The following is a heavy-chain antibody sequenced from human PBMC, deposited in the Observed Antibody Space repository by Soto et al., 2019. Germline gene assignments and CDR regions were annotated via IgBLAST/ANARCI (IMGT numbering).Heavy chain of an antibody. J-gene: IGHJ4*02. V-gene: IGHV4-34*01. CDR1: GGSFSGYY. Sequence: SETLSLTCAVYGGSFSGYYWSWIRQPPGKGLEWIGEINHSGSTNYNPSLKSRVTISVDTSKNQFSLKLSSVTAADTAVYYCARNYRFLEWLIRFDYWGQGTLVTVSS. D-gene: IGHD3-3*01. CDR2: INHSGST. CDR3: ARNYRFLEWLIRFDY.